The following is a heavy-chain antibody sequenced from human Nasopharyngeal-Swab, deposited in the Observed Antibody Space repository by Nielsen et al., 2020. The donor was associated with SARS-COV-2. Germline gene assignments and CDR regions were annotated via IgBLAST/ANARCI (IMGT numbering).Heavy chain of an antibody. CDR3: TLTGYSSGWSVYYYYGMDV. Sequence: GESLKISCTASGFTFGDYAMSWVRQAPGKGPEWVGFIRSKAYGGTTEYAASVKGRFTISRDDSKSIAYLQMNSLKTEDTAVYYCTLTGYSSGWSVYYYYGMDVWGQGTTVTVSS. D-gene: IGHD6-19*01. V-gene: IGHV3-49*04. CDR1: GFTFGDYA. J-gene: IGHJ6*02. CDR2: IRSKAYGGTT.